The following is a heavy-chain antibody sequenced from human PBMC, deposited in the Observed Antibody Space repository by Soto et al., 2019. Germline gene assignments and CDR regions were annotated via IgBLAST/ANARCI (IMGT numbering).Heavy chain of an antibody. CDR1: GFTVSSNY. D-gene: IGHD6-19*01. CDR3: AREYGGWYTHY. V-gene: IGHV3-66*01. CDR2: IYSGGST. Sequence: EVQLVESGGGLVQPGGSLKLSCAASGFTVSSNYMSWVRQAPGKGLEWVSVIYSGGSTYYADSVKGRFTISRDKSKNTLYLQMNSLRAEDTAVYGCAREYGGWYTHYWGQGTLVIVSS. J-gene: IGHJ4*02.